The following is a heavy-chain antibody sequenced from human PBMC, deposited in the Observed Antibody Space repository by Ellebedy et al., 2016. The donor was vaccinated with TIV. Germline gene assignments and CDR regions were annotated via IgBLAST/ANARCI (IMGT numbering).Heavy chain of an antibody. CDR3: ARGLSDYGDFKLDS. J-gene: IGHJ4*02. CDR1: GFTFPTYW. CDR2: IKHDGTEE. D-gene: IGHD4-17*01. V-gene: IGHV3-7*03. Sequence: GGSLRLSCAASGFTFPTYWMNWVRQAPGKGLEWVANIKHDGTEENYVDPVRGRFTISRDKTKNTLSLYMSSLRDEDTAFYYCARGLSDYGDFKLDSWGQGTLVTVSS.